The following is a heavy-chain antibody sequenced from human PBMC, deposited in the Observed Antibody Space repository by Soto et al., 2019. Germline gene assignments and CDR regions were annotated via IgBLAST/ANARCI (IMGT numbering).Heavy chain of an antibody. CDR1: GYTFTTYG. D-gene: IGHD3-16*01. CDR2: INGYNGNA. CDR3: ARMGDVPYYYYGMDV. J-gene: IGHJ6*02. Sequence: ASVKVSCKASGYTFTTYGVSWVRQAPGQGLEWLGWINGYNGNAKYAENLQGRVSMTTDTSTSTAYMELRSLRSDDTAVYYCARMGDVPYYYYGMDVWGQGTTVTV. V-gene: IGHV1-18*01.